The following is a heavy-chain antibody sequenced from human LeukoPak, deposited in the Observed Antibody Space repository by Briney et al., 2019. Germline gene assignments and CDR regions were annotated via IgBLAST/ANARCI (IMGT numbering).Heavy chain of an antibody. J-gene: IGHJ4*02. D-gene: IGHD5-18*01. V-gene: IGHV4-59*01. CDR2: IYYSGST. Sequence: SETLSLTCTVSGGPISSYYWSWIRQPPGKGLEWIGYIYYSGSTNYNPSLKSRVNISVDTSKNQFSLKLSSVTAADTAVYYCARDGDTAMASPYFDYWGQGTLVTVSS. CDR1: GGPISSYY. CDR3: ARDGDTAMASPYFDY.